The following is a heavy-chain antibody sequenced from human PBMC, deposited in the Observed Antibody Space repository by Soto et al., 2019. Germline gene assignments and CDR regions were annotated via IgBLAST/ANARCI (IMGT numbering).Heavy chain of an antibody. CDR1: GFTFSSYA. J-gene: IGHJ4*02. CDR3: AKEAGFWSGYYTYYFDY. CDR2: ISGSGGST. D-gene: IGHD3-3*01. Sequence: XESLRLSCAASGFTFSSYAMSWVRQAPGKGLEWVSAISGSGGSTYYADSVKGRFTISRDNSKNTLYLQMNSLRAEDTAVYYCAKEAGFWSGYYTYYFDYWGQGTLVTVSS. V-gene: IGHV3-23*01.